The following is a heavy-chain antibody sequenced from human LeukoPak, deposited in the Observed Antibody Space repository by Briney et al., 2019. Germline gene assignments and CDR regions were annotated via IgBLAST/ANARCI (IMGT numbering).Heavy chain of an antibody. D-gene: IGHD2-2*01. CDR1: GVSFSGYY. J-gene: IGHJ4*02. CDR3: ARVGYQIRTDY. CDR2: INHSGST. V-gene: IGHV4-34*01. Sequence: SETLSLTCAVYGVSFSGYYWSWVRQPPGKGLEWIGEINHSGSTNYNPSLKSRVTISVDTSKNQFSLKLSSVTAADTAVYYCARVGYQIRTDYWGQGTLVTVFS.